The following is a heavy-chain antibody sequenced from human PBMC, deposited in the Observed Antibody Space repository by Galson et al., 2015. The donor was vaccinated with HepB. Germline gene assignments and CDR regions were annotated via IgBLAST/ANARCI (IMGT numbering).Heavy chain of an antibody. Sequence: SVKVSCKASGYTFTGYYMHWVRQAPGQGLEWMGRINPNSGGTSYAQKFQDRVTMNRDTSISTAYMELSRLRSDDTAVYYCASHQARRDSGTFDPWGQGTLVTVSS. J-gene: IGHJ5*02. CDR2: INPNSGGT. CDR1: GYTFTGYY. CDR3: ASHQARRDSGTFDP. V-gene: IGHV1-2*06. D-gene: IGHD6-6*01.